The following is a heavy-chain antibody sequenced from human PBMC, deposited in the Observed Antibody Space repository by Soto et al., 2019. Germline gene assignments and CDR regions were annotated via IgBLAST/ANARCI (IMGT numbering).Heavy chain of an antibody. CDR1: GFTFSSYA. J-gene: IGHJ4*02. CDR2: ISSNGGST. D-gene: IGHD6-13*01. V-gene: IGHV3-64D*08. Sequence: GGSLRLSCSASGFTFSSYAMHWVRQAPGKGLEYVSAISSNGGSTYYADSVKGRFTISRDNSKNTLYLQMSSLRAEDTAVYYCVKGPHYSSSWYECYWGQGTLVTVSS. CDR3: VKGPHYSSSWYECY.